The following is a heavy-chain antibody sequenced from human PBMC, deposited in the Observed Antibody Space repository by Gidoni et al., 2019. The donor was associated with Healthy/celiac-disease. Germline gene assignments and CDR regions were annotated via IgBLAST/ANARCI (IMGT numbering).Heavy chain of an antibody. D-gene: IGHD3-16*02. V-gene: IGHV5-51*01. CDR2: IYTGDADT. CDR3: ARLSGRGELSYRNWYFDL. CDR1: GYSFTSYW. Sequence: EVQLVQSGAEVKKPGETLKISSKGSGYSFTSYWIGWVSQMPGRGLEGMGNIYTGDADTRYSPSIQGQVTMSAEKSISTAYLQVSRLKASDTARYYCARLSGRGELSYRNWYFDLWGRGTLVTVSS. J-gene: IGHJ2*01.